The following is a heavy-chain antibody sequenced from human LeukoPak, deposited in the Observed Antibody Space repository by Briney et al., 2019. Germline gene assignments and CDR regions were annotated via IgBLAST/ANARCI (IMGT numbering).Heavy chain of an antibody. V-gene: IGHV5-51*01. CDR1: GYSFTSYW. Sequence: GESLKISCKGSGYSFTSYWIGWVRQMPGKGLEWMGIIYPSDSDIRYSPSFRGQITISADKSISTAYLQWSSLKASDSAMYYCARLDTKNRCDSSGPFDYWGQGTLVTVSS. J-gene: IGHJ4*02. CDR2: IYPSDSDI. D-gene: IGHD3-22*01. CDR3: ARLDTKNRCDSSGPFDY.